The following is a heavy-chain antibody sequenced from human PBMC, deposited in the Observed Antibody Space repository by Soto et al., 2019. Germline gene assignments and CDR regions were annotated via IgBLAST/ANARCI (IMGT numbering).Heavy chain of an antibody. V-gene: IGHV3-15*01. CDR1: GFTFSNAW. Sequence: CGSLRLSCAASGFTFSNAWMSWVRQATGKGLEWVGRIKSKTDGGTTDYAAPVKGRFTISRDDSKNTLYLQMNSLKTEDTAVYYCTTDLTPSGYFGYWGQGTLGTVSS. J-gene: IGHJ4*02. D-gene: IGHD3-22*01. CDR2: IKSKTDGGTT. CDR3: TTDLTPSGYFGY.